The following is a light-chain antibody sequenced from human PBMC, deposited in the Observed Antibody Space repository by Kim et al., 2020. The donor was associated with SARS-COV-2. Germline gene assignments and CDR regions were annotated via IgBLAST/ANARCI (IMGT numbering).Light chain of an antibody. J-gene: IGLJ2*01. V-gene: IGLV1-44*01. CDR1: SSNIGSNT. Sequence: QSVLTQPPSASGTPGQRVIITCSGSSSNIGSNTVSWFQQFPGMAPKVVIYDDDEWPSGVPDRFSGSKSGTSASLAISGLQSEDEAVYYCATWDDILNVPVIGGGTQLTVL. CDR3: ATWDDILNVPV. CDR2: DDD.